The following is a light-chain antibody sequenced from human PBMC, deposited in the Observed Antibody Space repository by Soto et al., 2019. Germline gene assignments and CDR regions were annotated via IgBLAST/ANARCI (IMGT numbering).Light chain of an antibody. V-gene: IGLV2-14*01. CDR2: EVS. Sequence: QSVLTQPASVSGSPGQSITISCTVTSSDVGGYNYVSWYQQHPGKAPKLMIYEVSNRPSGVSNRFSGSKSGNTASLTISGLQVEDEADYYCSSYTSSSTYVFGTGTKVTVL. CDR3: SSYTSSSTYV. CDR1: SSDVGGYNY. J-gene: IGLJ1*01.